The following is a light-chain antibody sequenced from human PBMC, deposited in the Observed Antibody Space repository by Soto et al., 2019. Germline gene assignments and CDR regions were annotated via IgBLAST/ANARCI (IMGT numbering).Light chain of an antibody. CDR1: ISDVGGYNY. V-gene: IGLV2-11*01. CDR3: CSFAGSYPYV. Sequence: QSLLTQPRSLSGSPGQSVTISCTGTISDVGGYNYVSWYQQHPGKAPKVMIYDVTKRPSGVPDRFSGSKSGNTASLTISGLQAEDEADYYCCSFAGSYPYVFGTGTKVTVL. CDR2: DVT. J-gene: IGLJ1*01.